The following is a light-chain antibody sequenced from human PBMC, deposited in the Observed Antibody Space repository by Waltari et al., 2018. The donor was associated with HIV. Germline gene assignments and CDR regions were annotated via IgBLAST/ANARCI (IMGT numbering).Light chain of an antibody. CDR3: QQYYSTPGT. Sequence: DIQMTQSPSSLSASVGDRVTITCRASQGISDSLAWYQQKPGKAPKLLLYAASRLESGVTPRFSGSGSGTDYTLTISSLQPEDFATYYCQQYYSTPGTFGQGTKVEIK. J-gene: IGKJ1*01. V-gene: IGKV1-NL1*01. CDR1: QGISDS. CDR2: AAS.